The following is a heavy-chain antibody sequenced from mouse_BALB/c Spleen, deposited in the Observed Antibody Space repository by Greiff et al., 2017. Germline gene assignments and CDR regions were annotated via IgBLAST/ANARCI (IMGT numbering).Heavy chain of an antibody. Sequence: VQLQQSGAELVKPGASVKLSCKASGYTFTSYYMYWVKQRPGQGLEWIGEINPSNGGTNFNEKFKSKATLTVDKSSSTAYMQLSSLTSEDSAVYYCTRGGSPNYFDYLGQGTTLTVSS. CDR3: TRGGSPNYFDY. J-gene: IGHJ2*01. CDR2: INPSNGGT. V-gene: IGHV1S81*02. CDR1: GYTFTSYY. D-gene: IGHD1-1*01.